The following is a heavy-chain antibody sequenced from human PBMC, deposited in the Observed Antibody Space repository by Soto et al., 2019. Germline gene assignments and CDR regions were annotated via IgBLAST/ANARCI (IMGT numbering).Heavy chain of an antibody. CDR2: IYYSGST. V-gene: IGHV4-30-4*01. D-gene: IGHD5-18*01. CDR3: ARVGYSYGYGFYYYYGMDV. CDR1: GGSTSSGDYY. J-gene: IGHJ6*02. Sequence: PSETLSLTCTVSGGSTSSGDYYWSWIRQPPGKGLEWIGYIYYSGSTYYNPSLKSRVTISVDTSKNQFSLKLSSVTAADTAVYYCARVGYSYGYGFYYYYGMDVWGQGTTVTVSS.